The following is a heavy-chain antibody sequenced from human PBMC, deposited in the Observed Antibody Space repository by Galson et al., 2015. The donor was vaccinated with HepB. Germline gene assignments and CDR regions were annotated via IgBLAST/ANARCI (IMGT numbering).Heavy chain of an antibody. V-gene: IGHV5-10-1*01. CDR2: IDPSDSYT. D-gene: IGHD3-3*01. CDR3: ARHYDTHSAIYLVYYYYGMDV. Sequence: QSGAEVKKPGESLRISCKGSGYGFTSYWISWVRQMPGKGLEWMGRIDPSDSYTNYSPSFQGHVTISADKSISTAYLQWSSLKASDTAMYYCARHYDTHSAIYLVYYYYGMDVWGQGTTVTVSS. J-gene: IGHJ6*02. CDR1: GYGFTSYW.